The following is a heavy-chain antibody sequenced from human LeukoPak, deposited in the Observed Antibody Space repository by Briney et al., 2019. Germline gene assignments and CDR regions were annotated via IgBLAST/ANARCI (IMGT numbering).Heavy chain of an antibody. CDR1: GGSISSGGNY. CDR3: ARDRGLGKNYFDY. Sequence: SQTRSLTCTVSGGSISSGGNYWSWIRQPPGKGQEWIGYIYDSGSNYYNPSLKSRVTISVDRSKSQFSLKLSSVTAADTAVYYCARDRGLGKNYFDYWGQGTLVTVSS. J-gene: IGHJ4*02. D-gene: IGHD7-27*01. CDR2: IYDSGSN. V-gene: IGHV4-30-2*01.